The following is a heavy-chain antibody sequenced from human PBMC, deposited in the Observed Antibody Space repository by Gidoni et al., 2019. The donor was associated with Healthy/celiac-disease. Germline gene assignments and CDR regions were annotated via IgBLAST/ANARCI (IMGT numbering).Heavy chain of an antibody. V-gene: IGHV3-64*02. D-gene: IGHD1-26*01. CDR2: ISSNGGST. Sequence: EVQLVESGEGFVQPGGSLRLSCAASGFTFSSYAMHWFRQAPGKGLEYVSAISSNGGSTYYADSVKGRFTISRDNSKNTLYLQMGSLRAEDMAVYYCARDGGRGLAGAMAFWGQGTLVTVSS. J-gene: IGHJ4*02. CDR1: GFTFSSYA. CDR3: ARDGGRGLAGAMAF.